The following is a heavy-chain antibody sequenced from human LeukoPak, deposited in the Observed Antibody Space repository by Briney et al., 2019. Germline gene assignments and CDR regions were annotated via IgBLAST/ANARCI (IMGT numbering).Heavy chain of an antibody. CDR2: IGVGGDFT. D-gene: IGHD6-25*01. V-gene: IGHV3-64*02. CDR1: GYTFSTYA. CDR3: VGGVSGLDLISIAAAGNDAFDI. J-gene: IGHJ3*02. Sequence: GESLKISCAASGYTFSTYAMHWVRQAPGKGLEYVSAIGVGGDFTYYAVSVKDRFTISRDDSKNTLYLQMGGLRAGDMAVYYCVGGVSGLDLISIAAAGNDAFDIWGQGTMVTVSS.